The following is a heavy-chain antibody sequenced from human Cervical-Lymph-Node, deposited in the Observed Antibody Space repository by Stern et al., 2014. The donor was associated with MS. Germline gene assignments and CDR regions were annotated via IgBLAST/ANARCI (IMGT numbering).Heavy chain of an antibody. CDR1: GGSISTNNFY. CDR2: IHYAGNT. D-gene: IGHD7-27*01. V-gene: IGHV4-39*02. Sequence: QVQLQESGPRLVKPSETLSLTCTVSGGSISTNNFYWNWIRQSPGKGLEWIGNIHYAGNTDFNPSLRSRVTISVDTSKNHFSLQLTFVTAADTAVYFCARGNEELGIAYWGQGILVTVSS. CDR3: ARGNEELGIAY. J-gene: IGHJ4*02.